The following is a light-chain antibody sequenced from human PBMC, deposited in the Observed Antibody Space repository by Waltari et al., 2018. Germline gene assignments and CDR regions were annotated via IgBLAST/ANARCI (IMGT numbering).Light chain of an antibody. CDR2: EAK. CDR3: CSFAGRSTWV. Sequence: QSALTQPASVSGSPGQSTAVSCTGTSSDVGTYNLVSWYQQRPGKAPKLIIYEAKKRPSGISTRFSGSKSGNTASLTISGLQAEDEADYYCCSFAGRSTWVFGTGTKVIVL. J-gene: IGLJ1*01. CDR1: SSDVGTYNL. V-gene: IGLV2-23*01.